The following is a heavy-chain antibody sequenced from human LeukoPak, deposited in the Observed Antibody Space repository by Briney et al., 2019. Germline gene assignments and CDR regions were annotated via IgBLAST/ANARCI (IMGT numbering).Heavy chain of an antibody. CDR1: GVPFSSYY. V-gene: IGHV3-7*01. J-gene: IGHJ6*02. CDR3: TRDPEVPMDV. CDR2: IKQDGSEK. D-gene: IGHD2-2*01. Sequence: GGSLRLSCAASGVPFSSYYMSWVGRAPGKGLEWVANIKQDGSEKYYVDSVKGRFTISRDNAKNSLYLQMNSLRAEDTAVYYCTRDPEVPMDVWGQGTTVTVSS.